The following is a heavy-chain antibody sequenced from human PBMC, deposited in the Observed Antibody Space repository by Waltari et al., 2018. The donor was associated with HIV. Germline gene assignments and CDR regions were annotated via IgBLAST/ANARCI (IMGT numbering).Heavy chain of an antibody. CDR3: ASQSTFSQDY. J-gene: IGHJ4*02. V-gene: IGHV4-4*02. D-gene: IGHD2-2*01. Sequence: QVQLQESGPGLVKPSGTMSLTCAVTGASIISTKWWSWVRQPPGRGLEWIGEIYHGGNPNYTPSLESRVTISVDKSKNQFSLELSSVTAADTAVYYCASQSTFSQDYWGQGSLVTVSS. CDR2: IYHGGNP. CDR1: GASIISTKW.